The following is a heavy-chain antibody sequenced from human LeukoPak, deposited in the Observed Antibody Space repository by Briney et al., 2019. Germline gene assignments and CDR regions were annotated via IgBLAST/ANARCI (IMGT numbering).Heavy chain of an antibody. CDR3: ARDTHYYGSGSPAFDI. V-gene: IGHV3-48*01. CDR1: GFTFSSYS. D-gene: IGHD3-10*01. CDR2: ISFSSATI. J-gene: IGHJ3*02. Sequence: GGSLRLSCEASGFTFSSYSMNWVRQAPGKGLEWVSYISFSSATIHYADAVKGRFTVSRDNAKNSLYLQMNSLRAEDTALYFCARDTHYYGSGSPAFDIWGQGTMVTVSS.